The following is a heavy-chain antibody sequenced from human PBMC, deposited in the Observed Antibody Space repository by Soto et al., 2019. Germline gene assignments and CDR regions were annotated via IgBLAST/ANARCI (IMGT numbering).Heavy chain of an antibody. V-gene: IGHV3-23*01. Sequence: GGSQRLSCAASGFTFSSYAMSWVRQAPGKGLEWVSTISGGGTYYADSVKGRFTISRDNSKNTLYLQMNSLRAEDTAVYYCAKVVVPAAMAQDYYYGMDVWGQGTTVTVSS. CDR3: AKVVVPAAMAQDYYYGMDV. CDR2: ISGGGT. J-gene: IGHJ6*02. D-gene: IGHD2-2*01. CDR1: GFTFSSYA.